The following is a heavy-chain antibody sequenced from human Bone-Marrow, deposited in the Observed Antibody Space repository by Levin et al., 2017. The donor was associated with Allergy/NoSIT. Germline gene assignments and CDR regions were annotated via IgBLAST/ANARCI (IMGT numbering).Heavy chain of an antibody. CDR3: ARDLIADYSSRYYGMDV. CDR1: GFTFSSSS. V-gene: IGHV3-48*02. J-gene: IGHJ6*02. D-gene: IGHD6-19*01. Sequence: LSLTCAASGFTFSSSSMNWVRQAPGRGLEWVSYISSGRSAIYYADSVKGRFTIPRDNARNSLYLQMNSLRDEDTAVYYCARDLIADYSSRYYGMDVWGQGTTVTVSS. CDR2: ISSGRSAI.